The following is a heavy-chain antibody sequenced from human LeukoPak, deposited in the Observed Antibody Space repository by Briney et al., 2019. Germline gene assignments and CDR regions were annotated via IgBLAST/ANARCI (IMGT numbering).Heavy chain of an antibody. CDR1: GGSINRNY. Sequence: SETLSLTCNVSGGSINRNYWSWIRQSPGKGLEWIGYIYYSGSTKYNPSLKSRVTISVDTSKIQFSLKLTSVTAADTAVYYCAREDGSGWYRQDDAFDIWGQGTMVTVSS. D-gene: IGHD6-19*01. V-gene: IGHV4-59*01. CDR3: AREDGSGWYRQDDAFDI. J-gene: IGHJ3*02. CDR2: IYYSGST.